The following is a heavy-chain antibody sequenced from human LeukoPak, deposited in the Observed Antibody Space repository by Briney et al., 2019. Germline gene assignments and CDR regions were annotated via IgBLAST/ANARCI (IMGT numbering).Heavy chain of an antibody. J-gene: IGHJ4*02. CDR2: VNTGNGNT. V-gene: IGHV1-2*02. CDR1: GYTFTYYY. Sequence: GASVKVSCKASGYTFTYYYIHWVRQAPGHGLEWMGWVNTGNGNTKSSQGFQDRVTITRDTSISTAYMELSRLRSDDTAVYYCARVRYEMATIGVLERRDYWGQGTLVTVSS. CDR3: ARVRYEMATIGVLERRDY. D-gene: IGHD5-24*01.